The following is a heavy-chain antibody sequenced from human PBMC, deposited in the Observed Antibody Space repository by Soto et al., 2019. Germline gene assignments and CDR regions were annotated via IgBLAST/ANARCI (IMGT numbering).Heavy chain of an antibody. J-gene: IGHJ4*02. CDR1: GFNFGFFG. Sequence: QIQLVESVGDVVQPGRSLRLSCAASGFNFGFFGMHWVRQAPGKGLEWVAFISGDGINTHYADSVRGRFTLSRDYSKKTMYLQIDTLREDDTALYYCARGNLSFDFDSWGQGTLVTVSS. CDR2: ISGDGINT. V-gene: IGHV3-30*03. D-gene: IGHD3-10*01. CDR3: ARGNLSFDFDS.